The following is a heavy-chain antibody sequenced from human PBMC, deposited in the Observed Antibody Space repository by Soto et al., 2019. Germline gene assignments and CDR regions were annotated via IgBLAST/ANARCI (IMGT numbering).Heavy chain of an antibody. D-gene: IGHD3-16*01. V-gene: IGHV6-1*01. CDR1: GASVSSNTAV. CDR3: ARDQGALNS. Sequence: PSQTLSLTCAISGASVSSNTAVWNWVRQSPSSGLEWLGRTYYRSKWYNDYAMSVRSRITINPDTSKNQFSLQLDSVTPEDTAVYFCARDQGALNSWGQGTLVTAPQ. CDR2: TYYRSKWYN. J-gene: IGHJ4*02.